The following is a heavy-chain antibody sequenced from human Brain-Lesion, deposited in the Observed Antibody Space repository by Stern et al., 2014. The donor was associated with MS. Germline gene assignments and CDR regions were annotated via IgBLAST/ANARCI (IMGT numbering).Heavy chain of an antibody. CDR2: IYYRGST. V-gene: IGHV4-39*01. Sequence: QVQLQESGPGLVKPSETLSLTCTVSGGSISSSSYYWGWIRQPPGKGLEWIGSIYYRGSTYYNPSLKSRVTIPMDTPKNQFPLRLSSVTAADTAVYFCAKLWLGELPESPFDYWGQGTLVTVSS. J-gene: IGHJ4*02. D-gene: IGHD3-10*01. CDR3: AKLWLGELPESPFDY. CDR1: GGSISSSSYY.